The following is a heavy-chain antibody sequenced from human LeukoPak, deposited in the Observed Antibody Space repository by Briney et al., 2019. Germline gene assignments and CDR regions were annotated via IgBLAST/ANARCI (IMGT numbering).Heavy chain of an antibody. CDR1: GYTFTGYY. J-gene: IGHJ3*02. V-gene: IGHV1-2*02. CDR3: AKFSPFYYASDGFDI. CDR2: ISPNSGVT. D-gene: IGHD3-16*01. Sequence: ASVKVTCKASGYTFTGYYMNWVRQAPGQGLEWMGWISPNSGVTNYAQKFRGRVTMTVDTSIGTAYMELSRLRSDDTAFYYCAKFSPFYYASDGFDIWGQGTKVTVSS.